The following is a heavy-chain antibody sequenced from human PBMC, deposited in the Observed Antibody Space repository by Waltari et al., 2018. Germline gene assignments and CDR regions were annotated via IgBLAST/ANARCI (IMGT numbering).Heavy chain of an antibody. CDR3: ARDLGIAAAGRPYYFDY. Sequence: QVQLQESGPGLVKPSETLSLTCTVSGGSISSHYWSWIRQPPGKGLEWIGYIYYSGSTNYNPSLKSRVTISVDTSKNQFSLKLSSVTAADTAVYYCARDLGIAAAGRPYYFDYWGQGTLVTVSS. D-gene: IGHD6-13*01. V-gene: IGHV4-59*11. CDR2: IYYSGST. CDR1: GGSISSHY. J-gene: IGHJ4*02.